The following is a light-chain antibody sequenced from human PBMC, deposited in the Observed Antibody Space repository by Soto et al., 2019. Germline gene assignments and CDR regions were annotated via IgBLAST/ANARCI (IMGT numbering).Light chain of an antibody. Sequence: EIVMTQSPATLSVSPGERATLSCRASQSVSSNLAWYQQKPGQAPRLLIYGASTRATGIPARFSGSGSGTEFTLTISSLQSEHFAVYYCQQYNNWPQTFDQGTKVEIK. CDR2: GAS. V-gene: IGKV3-15*01. CDR1: QSVSSN. CDR3: QQYNNWPQT. J-gene: IGKJ1*01.